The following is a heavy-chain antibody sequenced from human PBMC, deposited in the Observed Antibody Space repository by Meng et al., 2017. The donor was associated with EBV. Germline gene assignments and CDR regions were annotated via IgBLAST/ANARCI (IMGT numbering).Heavy chain of an antibody. CDR3: VRGPPVGVPGPGDY. J-gene: IGHJ4*02. CDR1: VYAFTSYI. D-gene: IGHD2-21*01. V-gene: IGHV1-3*01. CDR2: INVGVGYT. Sequence: GQLVQLGAEVKTPGASGKVSCKASVYAFTSYILHWVRQAPGQRLEWMGWINVGVGYTKYSQKFQGRVTISSDTSATTGYMELSSLRSEDTAVYYCVRGPPVGVPGPGDYWGQGTLVTVSS.